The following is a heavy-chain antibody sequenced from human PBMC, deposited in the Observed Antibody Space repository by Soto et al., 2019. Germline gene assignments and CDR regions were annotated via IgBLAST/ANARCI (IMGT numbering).Heavy chain of an antibody. CDR1: GFNFAGDA. Sequence: EVELVESGGGLVQPGRSLRLSCRASGFNFAGDAMSWFRQAPGKGLEWVAFIRSTAYGGTAEYAASVKGRFTISRDYSEGITYLQMNSLKTVDTGVYYCVRLKELSGYADLDHWGQGTLVTVSS. D-gene: IGHD5-12*01. CDR2: IRSTAYGGTA. J-gene: IGHJ4*02. CDR3: VRLKELSGYADLDH. V-gene: IGHV3-49*03.